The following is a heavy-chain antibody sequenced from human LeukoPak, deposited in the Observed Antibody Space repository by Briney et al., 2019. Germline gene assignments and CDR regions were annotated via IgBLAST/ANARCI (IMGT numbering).Heavy chain of an antibody. CDR2: IIHSGST. D-gene: IGHD5-18*01. CDR1: GGSSSGYY. J-gene: IGHJ4*02. Sequence: SETLSLTCAVYGGSSSGYYWSWIRQPPGKGLEWIGEIIHSGSTNYNPSLKSRVTISVDTSKNQFSLELSSETAADSAVYYGTRGGIQLWLSRDYYFDYWGQGTLVTVSS. CDR3: TRGGIQLWLSRDYYFDY. V-gene: IGHV4-34*12.